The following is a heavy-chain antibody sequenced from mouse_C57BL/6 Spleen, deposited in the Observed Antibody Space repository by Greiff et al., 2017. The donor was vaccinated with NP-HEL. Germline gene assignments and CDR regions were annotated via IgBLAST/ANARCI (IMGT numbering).Heavy chain of an antibody. CDR2: IHPNSGST. CDR1: GYTFTSYW. Sequence: QVQLQQPGAELVKPGASVKLSCKASGYTFTSYWMHWVKQRPGQGLEWIGMIHPNSGSTNYNEKFKSKATLTVDKSSSTAYMQLSSLTSEDSAVYYCARRAQATGFAYWGQGTLVTVSA. J-gene: IGHJ3*01. V-gene: IGHV1-64*01. CDR3: ARRAQATGFAY. D-gene: IGHD3-2*02.